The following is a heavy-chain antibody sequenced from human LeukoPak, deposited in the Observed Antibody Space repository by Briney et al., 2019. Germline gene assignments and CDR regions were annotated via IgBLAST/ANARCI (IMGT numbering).Heavy chain of an antibody. D-gene: IGHD2-2*02. CDR3: ARDVLGYCSSTSCYSPGVLHY. Sequence: GGSQRLSCAASGFTFSSYGMHWVRQAPGKGLEWVAVIWYDGSNKYYADSVKGRFTISRDNSKNTLYLQMNSLRAEDTAVYYCARDVLGYCSSTSCYSPGVLHYWGQGTLVTVSS. V-gene: IGHV3-33*08. J-gene: IGHJ4*02. CDR2: IWYDGSNK. CDR1: GFTFSSYG.